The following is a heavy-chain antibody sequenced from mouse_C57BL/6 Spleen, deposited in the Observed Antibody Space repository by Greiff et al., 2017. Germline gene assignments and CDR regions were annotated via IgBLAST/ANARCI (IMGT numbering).Heavy chain of an antibody. V-gene: IGHV5-17*01. J-gene: IGHJ4*01. D-gene: IGHD2-4*01. CDR2: ISSGSSTI. CDR3: ARDDYALYYAMDY. Sequence: EVQLVESGGGLVKPGGSLKLSCAASGFTFSDYGMHWVRQAPEKGLEWVAYISSGSSTIYYADTVKGRFTISRDNAKNTLFLQMTRLRSADTARYFCARDDYALYYAMDYWGQGTSVTVAS. CDR1: GFTFSDYG.